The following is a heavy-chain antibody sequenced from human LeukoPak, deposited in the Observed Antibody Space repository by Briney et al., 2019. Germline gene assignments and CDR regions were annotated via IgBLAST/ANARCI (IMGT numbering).Heavy chain of an antibody. CDR1: GYTFTGYY. CDR2: INPNSGGT. CDR3: ARAPLGYNWFDP. D-gene: IGHD3-10*01. J-gene: IGHJ5*02. V-gene: IGHV1-2*06. Sequence: ASVKVSCKASGYTFTGYYMHWVRQAPGQGLGWMGRINPNSGGTNYAQKFQGRVTMTKDTSISTGYMELSRLRSDDTAVYYCARAPLGYNWFDPWGQGTLVTVSS.